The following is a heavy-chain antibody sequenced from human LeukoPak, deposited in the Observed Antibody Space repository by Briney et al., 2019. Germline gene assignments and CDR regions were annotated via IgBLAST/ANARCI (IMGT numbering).Heavy chain of an antibody. V-gene: IGHV1-69*05. CDR3: ARVMRLRHGTSCLNY. D-gene: IGHD2-2*01. Sequence: SVKVSCKASGGTFSSYAISWVRQAPGQGLEWMGGIIPIFGTANYAQKFQGRVTITTDESTSTAYMELSSLRSEDTAVYYCARVMRLRHGTSCLNYWGQGTLVTVSS. CDR1: GGTFSSYA. J-gene: IGHJ4*02. CDR2: IIPIFGTA.